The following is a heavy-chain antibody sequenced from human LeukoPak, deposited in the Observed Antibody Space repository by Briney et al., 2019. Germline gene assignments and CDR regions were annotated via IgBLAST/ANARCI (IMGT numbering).Heavy chain of an antibody. CDR3: ARVGLAARTDY. Sequence: SVKVSCKASGGTFSSYAISWVRQAPGQGLEWMGGIIPIFGTANYAQKFRGRVTITADESTSTAYMELSSLRSDDTAVYYCARVGLAARTDYWGQGTLVTVSS. J-gene: IGHJ4*02. D-gene: IGHD6-6*01. CDR2: IIPIFGTA. CDR1: GGTFSSYA. V-gene: IGHV1-69*13.